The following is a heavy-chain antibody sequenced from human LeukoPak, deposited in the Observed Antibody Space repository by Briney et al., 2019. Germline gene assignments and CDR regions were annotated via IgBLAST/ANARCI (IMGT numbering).Heavy chain of an antibody. D-gene: IGHD2-15*01. CDR1: GATFSNYA. V-gene: IGHV1-69*06. CDR2: IIPIFATV. J-gene: IGHJ5*02. CDR3: ARADCSGAACSNWFDP. Sequence: ASVKVSCKASGATFSNYAISWVRQAPGQGLEWMARIIPIFATVNYAQKFQGRVTITADKSTTTAYMELSSLRSEVTAVYYCARADCSGAACSNWFDPWGQGTLVTVSS.